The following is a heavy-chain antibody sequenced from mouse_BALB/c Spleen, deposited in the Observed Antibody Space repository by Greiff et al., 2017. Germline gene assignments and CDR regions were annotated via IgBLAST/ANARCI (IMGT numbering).Heavy chain of an antibody. CDR1: GYAFSSYW. CDR2: IYPGDGDT. J-gene: IGHJ4*01. Sequence: VQLQQSGAELVRPGSSVKISCKASGYAFSSYWMNWVKQRPGQGLEWIGQIYPGDGDTNYNGKFKGKATLTADKSSSTAYMQLSSLTSEDSAVYFCAREEHYAMDYWGQGTSVTVSS. CDR3: AREEHYAMDY. V-gene: IGHV1-80*01.